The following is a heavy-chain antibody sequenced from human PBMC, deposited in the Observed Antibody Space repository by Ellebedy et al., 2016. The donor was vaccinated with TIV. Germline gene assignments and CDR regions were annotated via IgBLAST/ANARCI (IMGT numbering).Heavy chain of an antibody. CDR2: ISHTGGRT. CDR1: GFTFSSYA. CDR3: AKGRGGGSDSSAPRYYFDY. Sequence: GESLKISCAASGFTFSSYAMSWVRQAPGKGLEWVSTISHTGGRTYYADSVEGRFIISRDNSKKTLYLQMTSLRAEDTAVYYCAKGRGGGSDSSAPRYYFDYWGLGTLVTVSS. V-gene: IGHV3-23*01. D-gene: IGHD3-22*01. J-gene: IGHJ4*02.